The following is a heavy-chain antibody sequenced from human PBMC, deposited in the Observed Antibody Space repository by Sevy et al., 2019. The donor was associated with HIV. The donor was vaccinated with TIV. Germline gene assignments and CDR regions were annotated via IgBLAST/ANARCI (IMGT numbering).Heavy chain of an antibody. CDR1: GFTFDDYA. CDR3: AKDRAYYYDSSVFNDAFDI. Sequence: GGSLRLSCAASGFTFDDYAMHWVRQAPGKGLEWVSGISWNSGSIGYADSVKGRFTISRDKAKNSLYLQMNSLRAEDTALYYCAKDRAYYYDSSVFNDAFDIWGQGTMVTVSS. V-gene: IGHV3-9*01. D-gene: IGHD3-22*01. J-gene: IGHJ3*02. CDR2: ISWNSGSI.